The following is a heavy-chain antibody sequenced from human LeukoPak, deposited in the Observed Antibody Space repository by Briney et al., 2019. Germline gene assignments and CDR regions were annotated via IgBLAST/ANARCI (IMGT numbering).Heavy chain of an antibody. CDR2: ISDSGGST. V-gene: IGHV3-23*01. CDR1: RFTFSNYA. Sequence: PGGSLRLSCAASRFTFSNYAMSWVRQAPGKGLEWISAISDSGGSTYYADSMKGRFTISRDNSQNTLYLQMNSLKAEDTAIYYCAKYSSSRPYFDYWGQGTLVTVSS. CDR3: AKYSSSRPYFDY. D-gene: IGHD6-13*01. J-gene: IGHJ4*02.